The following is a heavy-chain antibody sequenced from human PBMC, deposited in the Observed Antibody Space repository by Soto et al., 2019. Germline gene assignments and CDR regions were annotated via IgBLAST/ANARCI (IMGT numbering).Heavy chain of an antibody. CDR3: ARSNYDFWSGGSLDI. CDR2: IKQDGSQK. J-gene: IGHJ3*02. V-gene: IGHV3-7*03. CDR1: GFSFSSYL. Sequence: GGSLRLSCAASGFSFSSYLMNWVRQAPGKGLEWVANIKQDGSQKYYVDSVKGRFTISRDNAKNSLYLQMNSLRAEDTAIYYCARSNYDFWSGGSLDIWGQGIMVTVSS. D-gene: IGHD3-3*01.